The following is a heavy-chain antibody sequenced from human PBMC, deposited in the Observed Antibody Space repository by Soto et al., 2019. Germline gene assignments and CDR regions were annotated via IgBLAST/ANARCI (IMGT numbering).Heavy chain of an antibody. D-gene: IGHD1-20*01. CDR3: AKDLRITHMDV. J-gene: IGHJ6*02. Sequence: QVQLVESGGGVVQPGRSLRLSCAASGFTFSSYGMHWVRQAPGKGLEWVAVISYDGSNKYYADSVKGRFTISRDNSKNTLDLQRNSLRAEDTAVYYCAKDLRITHMDVWGPGTTVTVSS. CDR1: GFTFSSYG. V-gene: IGHV3-30*18. CDR2: ISYDGSNK.